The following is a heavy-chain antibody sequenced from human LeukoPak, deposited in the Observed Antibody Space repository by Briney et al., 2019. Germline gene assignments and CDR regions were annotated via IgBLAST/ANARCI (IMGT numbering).Heavy chain of an antibody. CDR2: ISAYNGNT. Sequence: ASVKVSCKASGYTFSSYGISWVRQAPGQGLEWMGWISAYNGNTNYAQKFQGRVTMTTDTSASTAYMELRSLRSVDTAVYYCARDLGYCSRGNCGYWFDPWGQGILVTVSS. V-gene: IGHV1-18*01. CDR1: GYTFSSYG. J-gene: IGHJ5*02. D-gene: IGHD2-15*01. CDR3: ARDLGYCSRGNCGYWFDP.